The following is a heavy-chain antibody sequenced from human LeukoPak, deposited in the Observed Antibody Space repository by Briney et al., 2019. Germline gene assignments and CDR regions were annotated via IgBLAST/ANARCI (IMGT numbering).Heavy chain of an antibody. CDR1: GGSISGYH. CDR2: ISYSGIT. CDR3: ARHRAYSSSSPFDY. D-gene: IGHD6-6*01. V-gene: IGHV4-59*08. J-gene: IGHJ4*02. Sequence: PSETLSLTCIVSGGSISGYHWGWIRQPPGKGLEWIGYISYSGITNYNPSLKSRVTMFVDMSKNQFSLRLSSVTAADTAVYYCARHRAYSSSSPFDYWGQGTLVTVSS.